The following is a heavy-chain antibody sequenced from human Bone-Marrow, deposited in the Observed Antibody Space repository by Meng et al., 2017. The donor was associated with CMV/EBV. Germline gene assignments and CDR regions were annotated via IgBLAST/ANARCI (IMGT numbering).Heavy chain of an antibody. J-gene: IGHJ4*02. Sequence: GSLRLSCTVSGGSISSSSYYWGWIRQPPGKGLEWIGYIYYSGSTNYNPSLKSRVTISVDTSKNQFALKLSSVNGADTAVYYCARVNCCSSTSCYTADYWGQGTLVTVSS. CDR1: GGSISSSSYY. V-gene: IGHV4-61*05. CDR3: ARVNCCSSTSCYTADY. CDR2: IYYSGST. D-gene: IGHD2-2*02.